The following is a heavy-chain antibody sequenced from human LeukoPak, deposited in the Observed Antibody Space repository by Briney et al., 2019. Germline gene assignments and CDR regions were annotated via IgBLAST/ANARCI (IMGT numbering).Heavy chain of an antibody. CDR2: IYSGGST. J-gene: IGHJ3*02. CDR3: AREGCTNGVCSSRDFDI. V-gene: IGHV3-53*01. CDR1: GFTVSSNY. D-gene: IGHD2-8*01. Sequence: GGSLRLSCAASGFTVSSNYMSWVRQAPGKGLEWVSVIYSGGSTYYADSVKGRFTIYRDNSKNTLYLQMNSLRAEDTAVYYCAREGCTNGVCSSRDFDIWGQGTMVTVSS.